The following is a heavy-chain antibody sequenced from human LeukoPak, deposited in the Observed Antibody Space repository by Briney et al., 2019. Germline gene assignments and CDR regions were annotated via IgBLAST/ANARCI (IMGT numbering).Heavy chain of an antibody. Sequence: SVKVSCKASGGTFSSYAISWVRQAPGQGLEWMGRIIPILGIANYAQKFQGRVTITADKSTSTAYMELSSLRSEDTAVYYCARVVGVVPAAMHYYYGMDVWGQGTTVTVS. CDR1: GGTFSSYA. V-gene: IGHV1-69*04. J-gene: IGHJ6*02. CDR3: ARVVGVVPAAMHYYYGMDV. CDR2: IIPILGIA. D-gene: IGHD2-2*01.